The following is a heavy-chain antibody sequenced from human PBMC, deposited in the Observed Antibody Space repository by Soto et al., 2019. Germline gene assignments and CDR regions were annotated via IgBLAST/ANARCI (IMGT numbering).Heavy chain of an antibody. Sequence: ASVKVSCKASEHTYTAYYLHWVRQAPGQGLEWMGWINPNGGGTIYAQKFQGRLTMTRDTSITTAYMELSRLRADDTAFYFCATSSDWSPLLDYWGQGTLVTVSS. CDR2: INPNGGGT. CDR3: ATSSDWSPLLDY. CDR1: EHTYTAYY. J-gene: IGHJ4*02. D-gene: IGHD6-19*01. V-gene: IGHV1-2*02.